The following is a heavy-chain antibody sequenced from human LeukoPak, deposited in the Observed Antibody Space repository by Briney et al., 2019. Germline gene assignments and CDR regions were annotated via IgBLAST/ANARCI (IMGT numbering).Heavy chain of an antibody. D-gene: IGHD3-22*01. Sequence: GGSLRLSCAASRFSFSAYSMSWVRQAPGKGLEWVSSISADSSYIYYADSVKGRFTISRDNAKNSLYLQMNSLRVEDTAVYYCARGGTYYYDSSGQGGDYWGQGTLVTVSS. CDR2: ISADSSYI. CDR3: ARGGTYYYDSSGQGGDY. J-gene: IGHJ4*02. CDR1: RFSFSAYS. V-gene: IGHV3-21*01.